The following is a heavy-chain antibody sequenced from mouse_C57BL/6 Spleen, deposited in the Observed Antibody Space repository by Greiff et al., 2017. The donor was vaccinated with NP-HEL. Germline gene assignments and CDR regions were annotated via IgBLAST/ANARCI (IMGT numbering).Heavy chain of an antibody. CDR1: GYAFSSSW. CDR2: IYPGDGDT. J-gene: IGHJ2*01. V-gene: IGHV1-82*01. CDR3: ARDDYDGYYFDY. Sequence: QVQLKESGPELVKPGASVKISCKASGYAFSSSWMNWVKQRPGKGLEWIGRIYPGDGDTNYNGKFKGKATLTADKSSSTAYMQLSSLTSEDSAVYFCARDDYDGYYFDYWGQGTTLTVSS. D-gene: IGHD2-4*01.